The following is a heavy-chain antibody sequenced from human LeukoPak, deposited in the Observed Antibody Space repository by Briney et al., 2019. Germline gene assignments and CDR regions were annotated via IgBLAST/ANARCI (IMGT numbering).Heavy chain of an antibody. J-gene: IGHJ4*02. CDR3: AREGGYGDDY. CDR2: ISGSGGST. V-gene: IGHV3-23*01. Sequence: PGGSLRLSCAASGFTFSSYAMSWVRQAPGKGLEWVSAISGSGGSTYYADSVKGRFTISRDNAKNSLYLQMNSLRAEDTAVYYCAREGGYGDDYWGQGTLVTVSS. D-gene: IGHD5-12*01. CDR1: GFTFSSYA.